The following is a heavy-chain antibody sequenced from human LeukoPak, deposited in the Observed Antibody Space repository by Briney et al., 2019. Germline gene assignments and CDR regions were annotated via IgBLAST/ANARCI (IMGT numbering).Heavy chain of an antibody. CDR3: ATGALYNWNYFDY. CDR2: FDPEDGET. CDR1: GYTLTELS. V-gene: IGHV1-24*01. Sequence: ASVKVSCKGSGYTLTELSMHWVRQAPGKGLEWIGGFDPEDGETIYAQKVQGRVTMTEDTSTDTAYMELSSLRSEDTAVYYCATGALYNWNYFDYWGQGTLVPVSS. J-gene: IGHJ4*02. D-gene: IGHD1-20*01.